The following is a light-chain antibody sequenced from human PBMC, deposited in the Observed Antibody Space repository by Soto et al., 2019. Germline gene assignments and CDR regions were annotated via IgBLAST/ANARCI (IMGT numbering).Light chain of an antibody. V-gene: IGLV3-21*02. CDR2: DDS. CDR3: QVWDVSTVHYV. CDR1: NIGSKT. J-gene: IGLJ1*01. Sequence: SYELTQPPSMSVAPGQTARITCGGNNIGSKTVHWYQQKAGQAPVLVVYDDSDRPSGIPERFSGSNSGNTATLTISRVEAGDEADYYCQVWDVSTVHYVXGTGTNVTVL.